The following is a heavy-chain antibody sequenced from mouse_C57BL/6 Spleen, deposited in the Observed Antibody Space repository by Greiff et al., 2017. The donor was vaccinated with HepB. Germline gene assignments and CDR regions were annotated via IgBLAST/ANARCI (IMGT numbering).Heavy chain of an antibody. D-gene: IGHD3-2*02. V-gene: IGHV1-82*01. CDR2: IYPGDGDT. CDR3: AGQLRLPFYYAMDY. CDR1: GYAFSSSW. J-gene: IGHJ4*01. Sequence: QVQLQQSGPELVKPGASVKISCKASGYAFSSSWMNWVKQRPGKGLEWIGRIYPGDGDTNYNGKFKGKATLTADKSSSTAYMQLSSLTSEDSAVYFCAGQLRLPFYYAMDYWGQGTSVTVSS.